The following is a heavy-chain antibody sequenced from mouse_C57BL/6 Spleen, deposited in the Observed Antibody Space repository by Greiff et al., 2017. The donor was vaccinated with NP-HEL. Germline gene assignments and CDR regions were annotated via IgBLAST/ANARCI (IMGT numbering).Heavy chain of an antibody. CDR3: ARKGYNGSSLYWYFDV. J-gene: IGHJ1*03. Sequence: VQLKQSGPELVKPGASVKISCKASGYTFTDYYMNWVKQSHGKSLEWIGDINPNNGGTSYNQKFKGKATLTVDKSSSTAYMELRSLTSEDSAVYYCARKGYNGSSLYWYFDVWGTGTTVTVSS. CDR1: GYTFTDYY. V-gene: IGHV1-26*01. D-gene: IGHD1-1*01. CDR2: INPNNGGT.